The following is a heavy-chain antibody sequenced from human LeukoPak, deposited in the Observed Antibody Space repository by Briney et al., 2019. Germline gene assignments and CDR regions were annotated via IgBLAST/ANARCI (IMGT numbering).Heavy chain of an antibody. V-gene: IGHV3-66*01. Sequence: GGSLRLSCAASGFTVGSNYMSWVRQAPGKGLEWVSVIYSGGSTYYADSVKGRFTISRDNSKNTLYLQMNSLRAEDTAVYYCARDGSGSGFDYWGQGTLVTVSS. CDR3: ARDGSGSGFDY. CDR2: IYSGGST. CDR1: GFTVGSNY. D-gene: IGHD3-10*01. J-gene: IGHJ4*02.